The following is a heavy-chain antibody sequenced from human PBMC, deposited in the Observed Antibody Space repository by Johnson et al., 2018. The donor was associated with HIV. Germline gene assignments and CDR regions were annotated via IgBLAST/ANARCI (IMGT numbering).Heavy chain of an antibody. CDR1: GFTFSSYG. D-gene: IGHD3-10*01. Sequence: QVQLVESGGGLIQPGGSLRLSCAASGFTFSSYGIHWVRQVPGKGLEWVAVISYDGSNKYYAGSVKGRFTVSRDNSQNTLYLEMNGLRPEDTALYYCAKSTQASIVRESGPYGAFDIWGLGTMVTVSS. CDR3: AKSTQASIVRESGPYGAFDI. J-gene: IGHJ3*02. CDR2: ISYDGSNK. V-gene: IGHV3-30*18.